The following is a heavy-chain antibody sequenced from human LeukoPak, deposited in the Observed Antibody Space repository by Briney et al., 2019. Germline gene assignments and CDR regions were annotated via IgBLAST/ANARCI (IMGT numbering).Heavy chain of an antibody. J-gene: IGHJ4*02. CDR1: GGSVSSSFYS. Sequence: SETLSLTCTVSGGSVSSSFYSWGWIRQPPGKGLEWIGSMYFSGSTHYHPSLKSRVTISVDTSKNQFSLKLTSVTAADTAVYYCANAASYSVDYWGQGTLVTVSS. CDR3: ANAASYSVDY. V-gene: IGHV4-39*01. CDR2: MYFSGST. D-gene: IGHD1-26*01.